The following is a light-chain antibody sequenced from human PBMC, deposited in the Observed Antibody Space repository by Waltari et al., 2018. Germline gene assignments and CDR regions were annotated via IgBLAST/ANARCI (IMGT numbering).Light chain of an antibody. CDR3: QQYSDYSIT. V-gene: IGKV1-5*03. J-gene: IGKJ5*01. CDR2: KAS. CDR1: QSISTW. Sequence: DIQMTQSPSTLSASVGDSVTITCRASQSISTWLVWYQQRPGKAPKVLIYKASNLESGVPSRFSGSGSGTEFTLTISSLQPDDFATYYCQQYSDYSITFGQGTRLEIK.